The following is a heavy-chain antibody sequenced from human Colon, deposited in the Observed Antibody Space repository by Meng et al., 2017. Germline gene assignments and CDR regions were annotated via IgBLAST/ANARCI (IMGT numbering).Heavy chain of an antibody. Sequence: QLQLQESGSGLVKPSEALSLTGRVSGGSISTSGYYWGWIRQPPGKGLEWIGSIGHSGTTYYTPSLRRRVTVSIDTSKNQFSLEVTSVTAADTAVYYCVRSSGWVRTGFDPWGQGTLVTVSS. CDR3: VRSSGWVRTGFDP. D-gene: IGHD6-19*01. J-gene: IGHJ5*02. CDR1: GGSISTSGYY. V-gene: IGHV4-39*01. CDR2: IGHSGTT.